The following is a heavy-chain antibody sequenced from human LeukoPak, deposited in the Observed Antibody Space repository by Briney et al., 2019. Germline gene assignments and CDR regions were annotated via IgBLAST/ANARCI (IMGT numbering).Heavy chain of an antibody. J-gene: IGHJ4*02. CDR1: GVSISSTVW. Sequence: ASETLSLTCAVSGVSISSTVWWSWVRQPPGKGLGWIGDIFHYGTTNYNPSLKSRLTMSVDTSTNQFSLKLNSVTAADTAVYYCAGWGVDYGGQFDYLDYWGQGMLVTVSS. CDR2: IFHYGTT. D-gene: IGHD4-23*01. V-gene: IGHV4-4*02. CDR3: AGWGVDYGGQFDYLDY.